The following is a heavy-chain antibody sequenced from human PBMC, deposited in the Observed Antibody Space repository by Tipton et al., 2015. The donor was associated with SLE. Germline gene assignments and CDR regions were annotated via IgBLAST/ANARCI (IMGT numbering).Heavy chain of an antibody. CDR3: ARDVMGRTTTDRGTYQYYYYMDF. D-gene: IGHD3-10*01. V-gene: IGHV4-59*11. Sequence: TLSLTCTVSGGSISGHYWSWIRQPPGKGLEWIAYVYYSGITKYNPSPKSRGTISLDTSKKQFSLTVTSVTAADTAVYYCARDVMGRTTTDRGTYQYYYYMDFWGKGTTVTVSS. J-gene: IGHJ6*03. CDR1: GGSISGHY. CDR2: VYYSGIT.